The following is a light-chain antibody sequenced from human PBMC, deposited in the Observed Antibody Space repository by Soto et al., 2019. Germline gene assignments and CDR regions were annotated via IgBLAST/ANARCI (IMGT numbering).Light chain of an antibody. CDR2: EVS. CDR3: SSYTLSSTFV. Sequence: QSALTQPPSVSGSPGQSVTISCTGTSSDVGSYNRVSWYQQPPGTAPKLMIYEVSNRPSGVPDRFSGSKSGNTASLTISGLQAEDEADYYCSSYTLSSTFVFGPGTKLTVL. J-gene: IGLJ1*01. CDR1: SSDVGSYNR. V-gene: IGLV2-18*02.